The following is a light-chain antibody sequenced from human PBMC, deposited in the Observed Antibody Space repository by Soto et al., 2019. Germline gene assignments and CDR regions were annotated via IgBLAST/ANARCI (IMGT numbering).Light chain of an antibody. CDR3: QQRSARPLT. Sequence: IALTQSPATLSLSPGDGATLSCRASQSIGDYLAWFQPKPGQAPRILIYDGADRAVGIPARFSGSASGTDSTLTSRSLEHEDFSVYYCQQRSARPLTFGGGTRVEI. J-gene: IGKJ4*01. CDR2: DGA. V-gene: IGKV3-11*01. CDR1: QSIGDY.